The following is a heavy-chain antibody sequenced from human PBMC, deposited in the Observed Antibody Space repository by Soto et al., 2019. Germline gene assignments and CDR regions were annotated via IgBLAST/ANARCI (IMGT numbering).Heavy chain of an antibody. CDR2: ISAYNGNT. CDR1: GYTFTSYG. CDR3: ARDQKNYYDSSGYIRYYYYGMDV. D-gene: IGHD3-22*01. V-gene: IGHV1-18*01. J-gene: IGHJ6*02. Sequence: ASVQVSCKASGYTFTSYGISWVRQAPGQGLEWMGWISAYNGNTNYAQKLQGRVTMTTDTSTSTAYMELRSLRSDDTAVYYCARDQKNYYDSSGYIRYYYYGMDVWGQGTTVTVSS.